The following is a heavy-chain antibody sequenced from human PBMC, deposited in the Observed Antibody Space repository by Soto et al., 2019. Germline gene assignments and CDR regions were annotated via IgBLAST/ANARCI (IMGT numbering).Heavy chain of an antibody. Sequence: GGSLRLSCAASGFTFSSYSMNWVRQAPGKGLEWVSSISSSSSYIYYADSVKGRFTISRDNAKNSLYLQMNSLRAEDTAVYYCATWSGGYCSSTSCGDPWGQGTLVTVSS. V-gene: IGHV3-21*01. D-gene: IGHD2-2*01. CDR2: ISSSSSYI. J-gene: IGHJ5*02. CDR1: GFTFSSYS. CDR3: ATWSGGYCSSTSCGDP.